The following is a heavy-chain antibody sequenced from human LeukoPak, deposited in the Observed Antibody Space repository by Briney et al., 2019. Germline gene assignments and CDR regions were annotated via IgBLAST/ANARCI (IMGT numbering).Heavy chain of an antibody. CDR1: GFTFSSYG. D-gene: IGHD3-16*02. J-gene: IGHJ4*02. V-gene: IGHV3-30*02. CDR2: IRYDGSNK. Sequence: GGSLRLSCAASGFTFSSYGMHWVRQAPGKGLEWVAFIRYDGSNKYYADSVKGRLTISRDNSKNTLYLQMNSLRAEDTAVYYCAKERGAVYYDYVWGSYRYTDFLDYWGQGTLVTVSS. CDR3: AKERGAVYYDYVWGSYRYTDFLDY.